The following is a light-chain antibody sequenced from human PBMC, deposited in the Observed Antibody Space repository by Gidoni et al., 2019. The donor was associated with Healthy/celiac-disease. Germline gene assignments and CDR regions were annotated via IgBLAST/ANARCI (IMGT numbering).Light chain of an antibody. V-gene: IGLV2-23*01. CDR2: DGS. CDR1: SSDVGSYNL. CDR3: CSYAGSSTWV. J-gene: IGLJ3*02. Sequence: QSALTQPASVSGSPGQSITIPCTGTSSDVGSYNLVSWYQQQPGKAPKLMIYDGSKRPSGVSNRFSGSKSGNTASLTISGLQAEDEADYYCCSYAGSSTWVFGGGTKLTVL.